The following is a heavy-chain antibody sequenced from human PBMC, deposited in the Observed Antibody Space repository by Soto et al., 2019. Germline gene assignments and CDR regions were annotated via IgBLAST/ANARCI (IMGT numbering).Heavy chain of an antibody. D-gene: IGHD3-10*01. V-gene: IGHV4-31*01. J-gene: IGHJ6*02. CDR2: IYYSGST. CDR3: AREHRGVIMDLNAGQDYGMDV. Sequence: QVQLQESGPGLVKPSQTLSLTCTVSDGPISSGGYYWSWIRQHPGKGLEWIGYIYYSGSTYYNPSRKSLVTISVDTSKNQFSLKLSSVTAADTAVYYCAREHRGVIMDLNAGQDYGMDVWGQGTTVTVSS. CDR1: DGPISSGGYY.